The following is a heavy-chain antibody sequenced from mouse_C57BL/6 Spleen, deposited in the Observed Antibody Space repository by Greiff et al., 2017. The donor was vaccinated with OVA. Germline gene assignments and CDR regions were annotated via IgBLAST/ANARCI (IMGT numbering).Heavy chain of an antibody. CDR1: GYTFTTYP. J-gene: IGHJ1*03. CDR3: ARGVYGSSPYWYFDV. Sequence: QVQLQQSGAELVKPGASVKMSCKASGYTFTTYPIEWMKQNHGKSLEWIGNFHPYNDDTKYNEKFKGKATLTVDKSSSTVYLELSRLTSDDSAVYYCARGVYGSSPYWYFDVWGTGTTVTVSS. D-gene: IGHD1-1*01. V-gene: IGHV1-47*01. CDR2: FHPYNDDT.